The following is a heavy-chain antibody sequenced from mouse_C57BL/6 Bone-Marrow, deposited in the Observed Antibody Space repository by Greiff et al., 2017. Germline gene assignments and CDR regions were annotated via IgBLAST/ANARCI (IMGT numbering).Heavy chain of an antibody. Sequence: VQLQQPGAELVMPGASVKLSCKASGYTFTSYWMHWVKQRPGQGLEWIGEIDPSDSYTNYNQKFKGKSTLTVDKSSSTAYMQLSSLTSEDYAVYYCAREGYDGYYWFAYWGQGTLVTVSA. J-gene: IGHJ3*01. CDR2: IDPSDSYT. CDR3: AREGYDGYYWFAY. V-gene: IGHV1-69*01. CDR1: GYTFTSYW. D-gene: IGHD2-3*01.